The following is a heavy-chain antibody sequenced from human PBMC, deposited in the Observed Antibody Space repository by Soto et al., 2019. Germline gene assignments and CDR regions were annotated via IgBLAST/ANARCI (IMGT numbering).Heavy chain of an antibody. CDR3: AAIHNSGFDY. J-gene: IGHJ4*02. V-gene: IGHV3-30-3*01. Sequence: QVQLVESGGGVVQPGRSLRLSCAASGFTFSSYAMHWVRQAPGKGLEWVAVISYDGSNKYYADSVNGQFTISRDNSKNTRYLQMNSVTLDDTAVYYCAAIHNSGFDYGGKVSLVTFSS. CDR2: ISYDGSNK. CDR1: GFTFSSYA. D-gene: IGHD6-25*01.